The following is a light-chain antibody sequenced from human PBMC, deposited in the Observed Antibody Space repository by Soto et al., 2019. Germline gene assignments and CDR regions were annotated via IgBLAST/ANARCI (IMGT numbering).Light chain of an antibody. V-gene: IGKV1-39*01. J-gene: IGKJ1*01. CDR1: QTITRY. Sequence: DSPMTQSPSSLSASVGDRVTITCRASQTITRYLNWYQQKPGKAPKLLMYAASDLQSAVPSRFSGSGSGTDFTLTISSLQPEDSATYSCQQSYSTPWTFGPGTKVEIK. CDR3: QQSYSTPWT. CDR2: AAS.